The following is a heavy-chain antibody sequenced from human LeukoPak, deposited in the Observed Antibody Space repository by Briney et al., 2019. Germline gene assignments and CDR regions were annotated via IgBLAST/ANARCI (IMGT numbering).Heavy chain of an antibody. D-gene: IGHD2-21*01. CDR1: GYSFTTYW. CDR3: ARWSGYGDSSDY. CDR2: IYPGDSDT. V-gene: IGHV5-51*01. J-gene: IGHJ4*02. Sequence: AGSLKISCKGSGYSFTTYWVGWVRQMPRKGLEWRWIIYPGDSDTRYSPSFQGQVTISADKSISTAYLQGSSLKASDTAMYYCARWSGYGDSSDYWGQGTLVTVSS.